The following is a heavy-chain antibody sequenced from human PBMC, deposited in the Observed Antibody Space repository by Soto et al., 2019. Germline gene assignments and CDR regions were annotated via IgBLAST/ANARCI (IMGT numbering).Heavy chain of an antibody. V-gene: IGHV3-23*01. CDR2: ISGSGGST. D-gene: IGHD3-9*01. CDR1: GFTFSSYA. J-gene: IGHJ4*02. Sequence: PGGSLRLSCAASGFTFSSYAMSWVRQAPGKGLEWVSAISGSGGSTYYADSVKGRFTISRDNSKSTLYLQMNSLRAEDTAVYYCATVLRYFDWLSYFDYWGQGTLVTVSS. CDR3: ATVLRYFDWLSYFDY.